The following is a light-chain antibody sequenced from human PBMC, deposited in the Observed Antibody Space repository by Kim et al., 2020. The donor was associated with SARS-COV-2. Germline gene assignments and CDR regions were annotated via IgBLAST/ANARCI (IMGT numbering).Light chain of an antibody. V-gene: IGKV1-5*03. CDR2: KAS. J-gene: IGKJ2*01. CDR3: QQYNGYPET. Sequence: ASVGDRVTITCRASQNIRTWLAWYQQKSGRAPKLLIYKASSLESGVPSRFSGSGSGTEFTLTITSLQPDDFATYYCQQYNGYPETFGQGTKLEI. CDR1: QNIRTW.